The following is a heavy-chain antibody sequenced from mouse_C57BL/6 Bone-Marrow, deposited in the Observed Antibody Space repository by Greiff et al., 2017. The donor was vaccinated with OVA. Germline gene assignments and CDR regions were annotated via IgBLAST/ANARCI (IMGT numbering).Heavy chain of an antibody. Sequence: QVQLQQSGAELARPGASVKLSCKASGYTFTSYGISWVKQRTGQGLEWIGEIYPRSGNTYYNEKFKGKATLTADKSSSTAYMELRSLTSEDSAVYFCARRLIIITTVGYFDVWGTGTTVTVSS. CDR2: IYPRSGNT. CDR3: ARRLIIITTVGYFDV. CDR1: GYTFTSYG. D-gene: IGHD1-1*01. V-gene: IGHV1-81*01. J-gene: IGHJ1*03.